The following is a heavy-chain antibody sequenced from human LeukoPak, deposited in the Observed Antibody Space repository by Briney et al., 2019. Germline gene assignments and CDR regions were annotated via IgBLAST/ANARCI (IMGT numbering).Heavy chain of an antibody. V-gene: IGHV4-39*07. CDR3: ARGSQIYYDSGPRFDP. CDR1: GGSISSSSYY. CDR2: IYHSGST. J-gene: IGHJ5*02. D-gene: IGHD3-10*01. Sequence: SETLSLTCTVSGGSISSSSYYWGWIRQPPGKGLEWIGSIYHSGSTYYNPSLKSRVTISVDTSKVQFSLKLNSVTAADTAIYYCARGSQIYYDSGPRFDPWGQGTLVTVSS.